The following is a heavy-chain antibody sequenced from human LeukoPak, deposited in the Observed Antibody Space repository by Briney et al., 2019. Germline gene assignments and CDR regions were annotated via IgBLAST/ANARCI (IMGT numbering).Heavy chain of an antibody. V-gene: IGHV3-74*01. CDR2: IHLDGRTT. CDR3: ARGGSPSDY. CDR1: GFTFSSYW. D-gene: IGHD3-16*01. J-gene: IGHJ4*02. Sequence: GGSLRLSCAASGFTFSSYWMHWVRQRPGEGLVCGSRIHLDGRTTTYADSVKGRFTISRDNPKNPLYLEMNSLTPEDTAVYYCARGGSPSDYWGQGTLVSVSS.